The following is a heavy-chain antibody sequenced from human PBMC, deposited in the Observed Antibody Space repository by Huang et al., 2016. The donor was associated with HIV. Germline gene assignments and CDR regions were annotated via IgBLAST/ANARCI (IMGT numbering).Heavy chain of an antibody. J-gene: IGHJ4*02. V-gene: IGHV3-30*18. CDR2: ITFGGKNK. CDR3: AKDNDLYYFDY. CDR1: GFTFSGYG. Sequence: QVHLVESGGGVVEPGRSLRLSCAASGFTFSGYGMHWVRQATGKGLELVAVITFGGKNKYDSDSVRGRFTVSRDNSQNAVSLQMNTLRAEDTAVYYCAKDNDLYYFDYWGQGTLVTVSS. D-gene: IGHD1-1*01.